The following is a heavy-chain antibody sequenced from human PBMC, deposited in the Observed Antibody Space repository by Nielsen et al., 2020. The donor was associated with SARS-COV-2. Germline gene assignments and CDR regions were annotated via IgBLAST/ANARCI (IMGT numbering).Heavy chain of an antibody. CDR1: GGSISSGGYS. CDR3: AREHYYGSGSYYLADY. V-gene: IGHV4-30-2*01. CDR2: INHSGST. D-gene: IGHD3-10*01. Sequence: LRLSCAVSGGSISSGGYSWSWIRQPPGKGLEWIGEINHSGSTNYNPSLKSRVTISVDTSKNQFSLKLSSVTAADTAVYYCAREHYYGSGSYYLADYWGQGTLVTVSS. J-gene: IGHJ4*02.